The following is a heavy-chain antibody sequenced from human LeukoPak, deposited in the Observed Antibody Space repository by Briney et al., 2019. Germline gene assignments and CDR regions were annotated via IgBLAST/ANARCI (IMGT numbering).Heavy chain of an antibody. Sequence: SETLSLTCAVSGGSISSGGYSWSWIRQPPGKGLEWIGYIYHSGSTYYNPSLKSRVTISVDRSKNQFSLKLSSVTAADTAVYYCARGRFYYGSGSPGFFDYWGQGTLVTVSS. CDR3: ARGRFYYGSGSPGFFDY. CDR2: IYHSGST. CDR1: GGSISSGGYS. D-gene: IGHD3-10*01. J-gene: IGHJ4*02. V-gene: IGHV4-30-2*01.